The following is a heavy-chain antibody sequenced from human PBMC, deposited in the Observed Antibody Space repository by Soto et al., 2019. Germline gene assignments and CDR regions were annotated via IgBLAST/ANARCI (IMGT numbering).Heavy chain of an antibody. J-gene: IGHJ4*02. V-gene: IGHV1-46*01. Sequence: ASVKVSCKASGYTFTSYYMHWVRQAPGQGLEWMGIINPSGGSTSYAQKFQGRVTMTRDTSTSTVYMELSSLRSEDTAVYYCARDGWLGELSLYYFDYWGQGTLVTVSS. CDR1: GYTFTSYY. D-gene: IGHD3-10*01. CDR2: INPSGGST. CDR3: ARDGWLGELSLYYFDY.